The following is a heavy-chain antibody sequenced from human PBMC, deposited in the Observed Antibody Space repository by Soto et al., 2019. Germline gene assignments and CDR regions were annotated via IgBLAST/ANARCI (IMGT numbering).Heavy chain of an antibody. CDR2: ISYDGTNK. CDR3: ASDVYTSVRGEPGY. CDR1: GFTFSSYG. Sequence: QVQLVESGGGVVQPGRSLRLACAASGFTFSSYGIHWVRQAPGKGLEWVAVISYDGTNKYYGDSVKGRFTISRDNSKNTLYLQMTSLSADDTAVYYCASDVYTSVRGEPGYCGQGTLVTVSS. J-gene: IGHJ4*02. V-gene: IGHV3-30*03. D-gene: IGHD3-10*02.